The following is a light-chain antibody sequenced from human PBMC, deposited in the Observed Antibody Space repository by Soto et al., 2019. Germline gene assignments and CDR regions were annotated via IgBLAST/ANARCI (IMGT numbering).Light chain of an antibody. Sequence: DIVMTQSPATLSVSPGERATLSCRASQSVSSNLAWYQQKPGQAPRLLIYGASTRATGIPVRFSGSGSGTAFTLTISSLQSEDFAVYYCQQYNNWPPWTFGQGTKVDIK. CDR2: GAS. CDR1: QSVSSN. CDR3: QQYNNWPPWT. V-gene: IGKV3-15*01. J-gene: IGKJ1*01.